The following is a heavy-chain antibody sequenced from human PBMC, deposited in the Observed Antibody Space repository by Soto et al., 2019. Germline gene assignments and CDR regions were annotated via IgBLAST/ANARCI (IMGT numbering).Heavy chain of an antibody. D-gene: IGHD3-10*01. Sequence: GGSLRLSCAASGFTFSSYGMHWVRQAPGKGLEWVAVISYDGSNKYYADSVKGRFTISRDNSKNTLYLQMNSLRAEDTAVYYCAKDMKYYYGSGSDYNLGAYYYYYMDVWGKGTTVTVSS. CDR1: GFTFSSYG. J-gene: IGHJ6*03. V-gene: IGHV3-30*18. CDR2: ISYDGSNK. CDR3: AKDMKYYYGSGSDYNLGAYYYYYMDV.